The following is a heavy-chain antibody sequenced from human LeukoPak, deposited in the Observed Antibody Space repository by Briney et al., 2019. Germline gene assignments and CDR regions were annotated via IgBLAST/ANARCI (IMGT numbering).Heavy chain of an antibody. CDR1: GFTFSRYS. CDR2: ISSSSSYI. CDR3: ARAGATIRFDY. J-gene: IGHJ4*02. D-gene: IGHD1-26*01. Sequence: GGSLRLSCAASGFTFSRYSMNWVRQAPGKGLEWVSSISSSSSYIYYADSVKGRFTISRDNAKNSLYLQMNSLRAEDTAVYYCARAGATIRFDYWGQGTLVTVSS. V-gene: IGHV3-21*01.